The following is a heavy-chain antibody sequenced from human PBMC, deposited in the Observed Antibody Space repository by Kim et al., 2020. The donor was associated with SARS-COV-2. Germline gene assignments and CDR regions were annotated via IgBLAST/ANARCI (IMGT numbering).Heavy chain of an antibody. V-gene: IGHV1-3*01. D-gene: IGHD3-22*01. CDR3: ARLYYYDSIPDY. J-gene: IGHJ4*02. Sequence: KNSQRFQGRVTLTRDTSASTANMELSSLRSEDTAVYYCARLYYYDSIPDYWGQGTLVTVSS.